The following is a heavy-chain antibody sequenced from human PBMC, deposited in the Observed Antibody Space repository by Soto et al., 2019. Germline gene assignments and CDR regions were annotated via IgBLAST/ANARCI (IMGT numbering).Heavy chain of an antibody. V-gene: IGHV3-23*01. Sequence: EVQLLESGGGLVQPGGSLRLSCAASGFTFSSYAMSWFRQAPGKGLEWVSALSGSGGSTYYADSVKGRFTISRDNSKNTVYLQMNSLRAEDTAVYYCAKAHYGDYSFYFDYWGQGTLVTVSS. CDR2: LSGSGGST. J-gene: IGHJ4*02. CDR1: GFTFSSYA. D-gene: IGHD4-17*01. CDR3: AKAHYGDYSFYFDY.